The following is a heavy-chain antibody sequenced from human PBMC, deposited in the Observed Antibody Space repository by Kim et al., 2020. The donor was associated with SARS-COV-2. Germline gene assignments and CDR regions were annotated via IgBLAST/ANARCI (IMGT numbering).Heavy chain of an antibody. Sequence: AGSNKYYDYSLKGRFIITRDNSKSTLYLQMNRLRAEDTAMYYCAADRSSDDWCQGTLVTVSS. D-gene: IGHD3-22*01. V-gene: IGHV3-30-3*01. CDR3: AADRSSDD. CDR2: AGSNK. J-gene: IGHJ4*02.